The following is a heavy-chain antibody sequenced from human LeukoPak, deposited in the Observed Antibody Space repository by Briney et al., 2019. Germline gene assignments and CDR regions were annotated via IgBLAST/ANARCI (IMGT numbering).Heavy chain of an antibody. Sequence: GGSLRLSCAASGFTFSSYSMNWVRQAPGKGLEWVSSISSSSSYIYYADSVKGRFTISRDNAKNSLYLQMNSLRAEDTAVYYCARDSAGRADPDFDYWGQGTLVTVSS. CDR1: GFTFSSYS. CDR3: ARDSAGRADPDFDY. V-gene: IGHV3-21*01. CDR2: ISSSSSYI. J-gene: IGHJ4*02. D-gene: IGHD1-26*01.